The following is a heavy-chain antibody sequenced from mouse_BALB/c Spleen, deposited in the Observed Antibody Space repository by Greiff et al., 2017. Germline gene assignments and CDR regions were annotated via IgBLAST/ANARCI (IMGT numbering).Heavy chain of an antibody. D-gene: IGHD2-4*01. CDR3: ARYFDYDGLYAMDY. J-gene: IGHJ4*01. V-gene: IGHV3-8*02. CDR2: ISYSGST. Sequence: EVKVVESGPSLVKPSQTLSLTCSVTGDSITSGYWNWIRKFPGNKLEYMGYISYSGSTYYNPSLKSRISITRDTSKNQYYLQLNSVTTEDTATYYCARYFDYDGLYAMDYWGQGTSVTVSS. CDR1: GDSITSGY.